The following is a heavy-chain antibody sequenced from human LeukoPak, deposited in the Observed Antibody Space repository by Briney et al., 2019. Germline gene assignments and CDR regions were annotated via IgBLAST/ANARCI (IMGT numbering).Heavy chain of an antibody. CDR2: IYYSGST. CDR3: ARLGDYASLYFDY. J-gene: IGHJ4*02. CDR1: GGSISSYY. D-gene: IGHD4-17*01. Sequence: TSETLSLTCTVSGGSISSYYWSWIRQPPGKGLEWIGYIYYSGSTNYNPSLKSRVTISVDTSKNQFSLKLSSVTAADTAVYHCARLGDYASLYFDYWGQGTLVTVSS. V-gene: IGHV4-59*08.